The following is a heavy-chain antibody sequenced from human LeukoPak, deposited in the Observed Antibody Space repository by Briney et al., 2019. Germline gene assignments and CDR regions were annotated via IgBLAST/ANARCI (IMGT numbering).Heavy chain of an antibody. D-gene: IGHD3-3*01. Sequence: GGSLRLSCTASGFTVSGQYMSWVRQAPGKGLEWVANIKQDGSEKHYVDSVKGRFSISRDNTKNSLYLQMNSLRAEDTAVYYCARAMGTSYGFWSGSYTVSYYYYMDVWGKGTTVAVS. CDR3: ARAMGTSYGFWSGSYTVSYYYYMDV. J-gene: IGHJ6*03. CDR2: IKQDGSEK. V-gene: IGHV3-7*01. CDR1: GFTVSGQY.